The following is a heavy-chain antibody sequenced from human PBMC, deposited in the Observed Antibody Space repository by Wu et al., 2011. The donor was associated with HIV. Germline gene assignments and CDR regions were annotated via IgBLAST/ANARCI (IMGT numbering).Heavy chain of an antibody. V-gene: IGHV1-69*01. J-gene: IGHJ1*01. CDR1: GGTFSSYA. CDR3: AREWRYCTGGSPCPSEYLQH. D-gene: IGHD2-8*02. CDR2: IIPIFGTA. Sequence: QVQLVQSGAEVKKPGSSVKVSCKASGGTFSSYAISWVRQAPGQGLEWMGGIIPIFGTANYAQKFQGRVTITTDESTSTAYMELSSLRSEDTAVYYCAREWRYCTGGSPCPSEYLQHWGQGTLV.